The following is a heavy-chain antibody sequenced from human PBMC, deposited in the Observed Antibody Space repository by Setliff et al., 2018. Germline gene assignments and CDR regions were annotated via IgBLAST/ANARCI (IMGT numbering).Heavy chain of an antibody. D-gene: IGHD1-7*01. CDR2: INPNSGGT. Sequence: ASVKVSCKASGYTFTGYYMHWVRQAPGQGLEWMGWINPNSGGTNYAQKFQGWVTMTRGTSISTAYMELSRLRSDDTAVYYCARGSGTTSWFDPWGQGTLVTVSS. J-gene: IGHJ5*02. V-gene: IGHV1-2*04. CDR1: GYTFTGYY. CDR3: ARGSGTTSWFDP.